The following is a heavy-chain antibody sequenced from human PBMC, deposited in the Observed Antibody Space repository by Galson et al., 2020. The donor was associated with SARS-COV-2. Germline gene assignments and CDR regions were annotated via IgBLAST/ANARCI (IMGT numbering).Heavy chain of an antibody. D-gene: IGHD3-10*01. V-gene: IGHV3-30*03. CDR1: GFTFSSYA. CDR2: ISYDGSNK. Sequence: GGSLRLSCAASGFTFSSYAMHWVRQAPGKGLEWVAVISYDGSNKYYADSVKGRFTISRDNSKNTLYLQMNSLRAEDTAVYYCAGGVIPASRRDAVDIWGEGTMVTVSS. J-gene: IGHJ3*02. CDR3: AGGVIPASRRDAVDI.